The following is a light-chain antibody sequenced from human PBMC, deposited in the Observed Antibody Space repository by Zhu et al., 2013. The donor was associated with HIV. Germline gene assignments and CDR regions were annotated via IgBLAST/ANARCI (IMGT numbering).Light chain of an antibody. J-gene: IGKJ4*01. CDR3: QQYNIWPGLT. CDR1: QSVRTN. V-gene: IGKV3-15*01. CDR2: DAS. Sequence: EVVMTQSPATLSVSPGERATLSCRASQSVRTNLAWYQQKPGQAPRLLIYDASTRATGIPARFSGSGSGRGFTLTINSLQSEDFAVYSCQQYNIWPGLTFGGRDQGGDQ.